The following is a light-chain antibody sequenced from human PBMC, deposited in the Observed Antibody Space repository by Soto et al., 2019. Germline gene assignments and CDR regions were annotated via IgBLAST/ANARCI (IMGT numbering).Light chain of an antibody. Sequence: EIVLTQSTATLSLSPGERATLSCRASQRVKTFLLWYQHRPGQAPRVLIYDASHRATGIPARFRGSGSGTDFTLTISSLLPYDDGIYYCLQRSHWPTITFGQGTRLEV. CDR2: DAS. J-gene: IGKJ5*01. V-gene: IGKV3-11*01. CDR3: LQRSHWPTIT. CDR1: QRVKTF.